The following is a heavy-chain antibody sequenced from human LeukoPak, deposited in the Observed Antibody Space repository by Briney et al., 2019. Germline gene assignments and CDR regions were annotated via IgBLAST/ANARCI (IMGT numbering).Heavy chain of an antibody. CDR3: ARLYYDFWSGYSRYFDL. Sequence: SQTLSLTCTVSGGSISSGGYYWSWIRQPPGKGLEWIGYIYHSGSTYYNPSLKSRVTISVDRSKNQFSLKLSSVTAADTAVYYCARLYYDFWSGYSRYFDLWGRGTLVTVSS. CDR2: IYHSGST. J-gene: IGHJ2*01. V-gene: IGHV4-30-2*01. D-gene: IGHD3-3*01. CDR1: GGSISSGGYY.